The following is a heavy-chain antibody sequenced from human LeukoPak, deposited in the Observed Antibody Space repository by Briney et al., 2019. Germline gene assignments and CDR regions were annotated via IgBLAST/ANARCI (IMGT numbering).Heavy chain of an antibody. V-gene: IGHV1-2*02. Sequence: ASVKVFCKASGYTFTGYYMHWVRQAPGQGLEWMGWINPNSGGTNYAQKFQGRVTMTRDTSISTAYMELSRLRSDDTAVYYCARELELRVANWFDPWGQGTLVTVSS. CDR1: GYTFTGYY. CDR2: INPNSGGT. D-gene: IGHD1-7*01. CDR3: ARELELRVANWFDP. J-gene: IGHJ5*02.